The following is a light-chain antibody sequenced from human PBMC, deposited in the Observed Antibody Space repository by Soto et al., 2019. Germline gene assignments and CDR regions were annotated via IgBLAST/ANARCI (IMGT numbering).Light chain of an antibody. V-gene: IGKV3D-15*01. CDR1: ENVGTN. J-gene: IGKJ4*01. CDR2: GSS. CDR3: QQYNNWRLS. Sequence: IEMTQSPATLSVSPGEGVTLSCRASENVGTNLDWYQQKPGQAPRLLIYGSSTRATGIPATFSGSGSGTEFTLTISSLQSEESAIYYCQQYNNWRLSFGGGTKVEIK.